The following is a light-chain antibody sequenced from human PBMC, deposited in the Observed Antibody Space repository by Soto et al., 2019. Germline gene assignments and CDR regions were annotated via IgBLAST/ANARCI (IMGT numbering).Light chain of an antibody. CDR3: SSYTTSSTRV. Sequence: QSVLTQPASVSGSPGQSIAISCTGSSSDVGIYNYVSWYQQHPGKVPKLIIYEVTNRPSGVSNRFSGSKSGNTASLTISGLQAEDEADYYCSSYTTSSTRVFGTGTKAIVL. V-gene: IGLV2-14*01. CDR1: SSDVGIYNY. CDR2: EVT. J-gene: IGLJ1*01.